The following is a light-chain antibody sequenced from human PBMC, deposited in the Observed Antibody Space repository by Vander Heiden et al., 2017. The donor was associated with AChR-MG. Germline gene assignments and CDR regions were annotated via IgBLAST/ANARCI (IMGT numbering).Light chain of an antibody. CDR2: DAS. CDR3: QQRSNWPPLT. CDR1: QSVSSY. Sequence: IVLTQSPATLSLSPGERATLSCRASQSVSSYLAWYQQKPGQAPRPLIYDASNRATGIPARFNGSGSGTDFTLTISSLEPEDFAIYYCQQRSNWPPLTFGGGTKVEIK. V-gene: IGKV3-11*01. J-gene: IGKJ4*01.